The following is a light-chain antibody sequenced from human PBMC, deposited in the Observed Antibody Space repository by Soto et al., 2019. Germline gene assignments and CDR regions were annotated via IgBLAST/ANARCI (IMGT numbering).Light chain of an antibody. CDR1: RSVSSY. J-gene: IGKJ5*01. Sequence: EIVLTQSPATLSWSPGERATLSCRASRSVSSYLAWYQQKPGQAPRLLIYDASNRATGIPARFSGSGSGTDFTLTISRLEPEDFAVYYCQQYGSSPRVTFGQGTRLEIK. CDR3: QQYGSSPRVT. CDR2: DAS. V-gene: IGKV3-20*01.